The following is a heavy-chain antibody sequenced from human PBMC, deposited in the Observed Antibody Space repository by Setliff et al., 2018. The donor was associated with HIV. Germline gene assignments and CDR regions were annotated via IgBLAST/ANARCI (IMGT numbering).Heavy chain of an antibody. CDR3: VRPRVFDSFDV. J-gene: IGHJ3*01. CDR2: INPNNGGT. Sequence: EASVKVSCKALGFLVTGHNVHWVRQAPGHGPEWLGRINPNNGGTNYAQKFQGRVTMSLDTSTSTVYLELKALTSDDTAVYYCVRPRVFDSFDVWGPGTMVTVSS. CDR1: GFLVTGHN. V-gene: IGHV1-2*06.